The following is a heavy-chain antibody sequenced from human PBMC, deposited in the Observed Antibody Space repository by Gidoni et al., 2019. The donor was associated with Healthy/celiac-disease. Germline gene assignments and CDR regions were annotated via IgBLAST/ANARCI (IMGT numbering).Heavy chain of an antibody. D-gene: IGHD7-27*01. CDR2: ISYDGSNK. V-gene: IGHV3-30*04. CDR3: ARDSSDWGDGGYFDY. J-gene: IGHJ4*02. Sequence: QVQLVESGGGVVQPGRSLRLSCAASGFTFSSYAMHWVRQAPGKGLEWVAVISYDGSNKYYADSVKGRFTISRDNSKNTLYLQMNSLRAEDTAVYYCARDSSDWGDGGYFDYWGQGTLVTVSS. CDR1: GFTFSSYA.